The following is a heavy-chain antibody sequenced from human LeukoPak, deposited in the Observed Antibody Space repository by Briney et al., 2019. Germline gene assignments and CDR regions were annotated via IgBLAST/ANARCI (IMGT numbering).Heavy chain of an antibody. Sequence: GGSLRLSCAASGFTFSSYWIHWVRQAPGKGLVWVSRINSDGSSTRYADSVKGRFTFSRDKAKNTLYLQMNSLRDEDTAVYYCARAGSYGVSTLDYWGQGTLVTVSS. D-gene: IGHD5-18*01. CDR2: INSDGSST. CDR1: GFTFSSYW. J-gene: IGHJ4*02. CDR3: ARAGSYGVSTLDY. V-gene: IGHV3-74*01.